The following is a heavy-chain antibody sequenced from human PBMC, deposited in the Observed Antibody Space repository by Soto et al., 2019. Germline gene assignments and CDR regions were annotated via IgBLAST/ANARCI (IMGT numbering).Heavy chain of an antibody. CDR3: VRKCTWNAGWHFDY. Sequence: QVQLVQSGAEVKKPGSSVTVSCKASGGTFSSYTLSWVRQAPGQGLEWMGGILPMFGPARYAQKFQGRVTITADVSTSTVYLEVSSLTSEGTAVYYCVRKCTWNAGWHFDYWGQGTLVTVSS. J-gene: IGHJ4*02. D-gene: IGHD1-1*01. CDR2: ILPMFGPA. V-gene: IGHV1-69*01. CDR1: GGTFSSYT.